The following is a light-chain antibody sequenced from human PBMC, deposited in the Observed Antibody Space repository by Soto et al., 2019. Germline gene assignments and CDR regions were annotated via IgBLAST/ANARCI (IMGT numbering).Light chain of an antibody. Sequence: QSALTQPRSVSGSPGQSVTISCTATSSDVGGYNYVSWYQQHPGKAPKLMIYDVTRRPSGVPDRFSGSKSGNTASLTISGLRADDEADYFCCSHAGTYYVFGTGTKLTVL. CDR2: DVT. J-gene: IGLJ1*01. V-gene: IGLV2-11*01. CDR1: SSDVGGYNY. CDR3: CSHAGTYYV.